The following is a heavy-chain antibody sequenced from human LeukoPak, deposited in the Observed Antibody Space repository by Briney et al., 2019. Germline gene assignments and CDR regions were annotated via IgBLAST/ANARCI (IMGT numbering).Heavy chain of an antibody. V-gene: IGHV4-59*01. D-gene: IGHD3-10*01. CDR1: GFTFSRYG. Sequence: GTLRLSCAASGFTFSRYGMSWIRQPPGKGLEWIGYIYYSGSTNYNPSLKSRVTISVDTSKNQFSLKLSSVTAADTAVYYCARTMVRGVKYYFDYWGQGTLVTVSS. J-gene: IGHJ4*02. CDR2: IYYSGST. CDR3: ARTMVRGVKYYFDY.